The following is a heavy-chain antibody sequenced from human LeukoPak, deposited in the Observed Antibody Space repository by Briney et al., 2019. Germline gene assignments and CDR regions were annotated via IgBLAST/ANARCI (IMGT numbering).Heavy chain of an antibody. J-gene: IGHJ4*02. CDR1: GFTFDDYG. D-gene: IGHD3-9*01. V-gene: IGHV3-20*04. CDR3: ERVNHDILTGYSWGGDF. Sequence: TGGSLRLSCAASGFTFDDYGMNWVRHTPGKGLEWVSGINWNGGSTGYADSVRGRFTISRDNAKNSLYLQMNSLRAEDTALYYCERVNHDILTGYSWGGDFWGQGTLVTVSS. CDR2: INWNGGST.